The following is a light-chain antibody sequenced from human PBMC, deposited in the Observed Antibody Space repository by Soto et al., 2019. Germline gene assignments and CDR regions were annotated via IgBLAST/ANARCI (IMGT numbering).Light chain of an antibody. CDR2: DSN. CDR1: QGIGST. CDR3: QHYNSYSEA. V-gene: IGKV3-15*01. Sequence: EIVLTQSPATLSVSPGERVALSCRASQGIGSTLAWYRQQPGQAPGLLIYDSNIRATGVPARFSGTRSGTEFTLTISGLQSEDFATYYCQHYNSYSEAFGQGTKVDIK. J-gene: IGKJ1*01.